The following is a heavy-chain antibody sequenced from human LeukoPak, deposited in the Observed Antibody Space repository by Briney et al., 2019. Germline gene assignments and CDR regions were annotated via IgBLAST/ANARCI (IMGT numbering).Heavy chain of an antibody. J-gene: IGHJ4*02. D-gene: IGHD3-22*01. Sequence: PGGSLRLSCAASGFTFNNYALSWVRQAPGKGLEWVSAISGSGGSTYYADSVKGRFTTSRDNSKNTLYLQMNSLRAEDTAVYYCAKAGSSGYLSYFDYWGQGTLVTVSS. CDR2: ISGSGGST. CDR1: GFTFNNYA. V-gene: IGHV3-23*01. CDR3: AKAGSSGYLSYFDY.